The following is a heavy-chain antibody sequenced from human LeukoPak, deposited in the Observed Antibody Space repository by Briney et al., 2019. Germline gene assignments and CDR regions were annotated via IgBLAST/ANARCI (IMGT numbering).Heavy chain of an antibody. Sequence: ASVKVSCKASGYTFTSYYMHWVRQAPGQGLERMGIINPSGGSTIYAQKFQGRGTMTRDTATSTAYMELSRLRPEDTALYYCARNRVRYSGSYITFDYWGQGTLVTVCS. CDR3: ARNRVRYSGSYITFDY. CDR1: GYTFTSYY. J-gene: IGHJ4*02. D-gene: IGHD1-26*01. V-gene: IGHV1-46*01. CDR2: INPSGGST.